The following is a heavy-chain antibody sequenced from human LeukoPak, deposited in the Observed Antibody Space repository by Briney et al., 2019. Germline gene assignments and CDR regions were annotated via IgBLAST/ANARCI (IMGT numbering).Heavy chain of an antibody. J-gene: IGHJ4*02. D-gene: IGHD3-10*01. CDR2: FDPEDGET. CDR1: GYTLTELS. CDR3: ATYGGSGSYRPLDY. Sequence: ASVKVSCKVSGYTLTELSMHWVRQAPGKGLERMGGFDPEDGETIYAQKFQGRVTMTEDTSTDTAYMELSSLRSEDTAVYYCATYGGSGSYRPLDYWGQGTLVTVSS. V-gene: IGHV1-24*01.